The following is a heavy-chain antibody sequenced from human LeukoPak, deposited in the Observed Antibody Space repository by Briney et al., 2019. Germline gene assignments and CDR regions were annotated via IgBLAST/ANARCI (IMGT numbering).Heavy chain of an antibody. V-gene: IGHV3-48*03. D-gene: IGHD1-1*01. CDR1: GFTFNIYE. Sequence: GGSLRLSCAASGFTFNIYEMNWVRQAPGKGLEWISYISSTGRTIHYADSVKGRFTISRDNTKNSVYLQMSSLRAEDTAVYYCAREGLERLGTDYNWFDPWGQGTLVTVSS. CDR3: AREGLERLGTDYNWFDP. J-gene: IGHJ5*02. CDR2: ISSTGRTI.